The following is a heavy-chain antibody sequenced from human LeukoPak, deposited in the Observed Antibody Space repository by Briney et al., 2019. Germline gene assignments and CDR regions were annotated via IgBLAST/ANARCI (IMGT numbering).Heavy chain of an antibody. Sequence: HPSETLSLTCTVSGVSIRSGESYWGWIRQPPGKGLEWIACVSSSGTTYYNPSLKSRVSISLDTSGNQLSLKLSSVTAADTAVYYCSRSTGGLDSWGQGTLVSVSS. CDR1: GVSIRSGESY. J-gene: IGHJ4*02. D-gene: IGHD2-8*02. CDR3: SRSTGGLDS. CDR2: VSSSGTT. V-gene: IGHV4-30-4*01.